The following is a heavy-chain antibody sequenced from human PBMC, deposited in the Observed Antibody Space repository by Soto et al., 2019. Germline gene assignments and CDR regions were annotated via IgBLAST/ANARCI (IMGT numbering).Heavy chain of an antibody. V-gene: IGHV3-30-3*01. J-gene: IGHJ3*02. CDR2: ISYDGSNK. CDR3: ARGRMIPPFKGAFDI. CDR1: GFTFSSYA. Sequence: GGSLRLSCAASGFTFSSYAMHWVRQAPGKGLEWVAVISYDGSNKYYADSVKGRFTISRDNSKNTLYLQMNSLRAEDTAVYYCARGRMIPPFKGAFDIWGQGKMVTVSS. D-gene: IGHD3-22*01.